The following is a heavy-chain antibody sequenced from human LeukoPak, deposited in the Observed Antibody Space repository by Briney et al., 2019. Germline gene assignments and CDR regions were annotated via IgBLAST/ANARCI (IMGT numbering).Heavy chain of an antibody. J-gene: IGHJ4*02. CDR1: GFTVSSNY. V-gene: IGHV3-23*01. D-gene: IGHD1-1*01. Sequence: PGGSLRLSCAASGFTVSSNYMSWVRQAPGKGLEWVSAISGSGGSTYYADSVKGRFTISRDNSKNTLYLQMNSLRAEDTAVYYCAKVGLERHQFDYWGQGTLVTVSS. CDR3: AKVGLERHQFDY. CDR2: ISGSGGST.